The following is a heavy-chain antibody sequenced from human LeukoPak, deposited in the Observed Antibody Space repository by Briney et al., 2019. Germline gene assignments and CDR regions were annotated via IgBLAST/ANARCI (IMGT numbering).Heavy chain of an antibody. D-gene: IGHD3-22*01. V-gene: IGHV1-69*13. CDR1: GGTFSSYA. J-gene: IGHJ4*02. CDR2: IIPIFGTA. Sequence: GASVKVSCKASGGTFSSYAISWVRQAPGQGLEWMGGIIPIFGTANYAQKFQGRVTITADESTSTAYMELSSLRSEDTAVYYCARPNYYDSSGYFLPFGYWGQGTLVTVSS. CDR3: ARPNYYDSSGYFLPFGY.